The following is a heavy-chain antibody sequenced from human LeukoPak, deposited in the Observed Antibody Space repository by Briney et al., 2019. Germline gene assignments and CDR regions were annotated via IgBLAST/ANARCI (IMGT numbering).Heavy chain of an antibody. V-gene: IGHV3-21*05. CDR2: ISSSSSYI. CDR3: ARDSPYYDSSGYYYYLDY. J-gene: IGHJ4*02. D-gene: IGHD3-22*01. Sequence: GGSLRLSCAASGFTFSSYSMNWVRQAPGKGLEWVSYISSSSSYIYYADSVKGRFTISRDNAKNSLYLQMNSLRAEDTAVYYCARDSPYYDSSGYYYYLDYWGQGTLVTVSS. CDR1: GFTFSSYS.